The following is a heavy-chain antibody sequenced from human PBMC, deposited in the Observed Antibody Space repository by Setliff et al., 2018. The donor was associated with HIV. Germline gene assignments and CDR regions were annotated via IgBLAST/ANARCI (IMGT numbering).Heavy chain of an antibody. CDR2: IFYSGTT. CDR1: GGSITGYY. J-gene: IGHJ4*02. D-gene: IGHD4-17*01. CDR3: AREIYGGNSRPFDY. V-gene: IGHV4-59*01. Sequence: SETLSLTCTVSGGSITGYYWSWVRQPPGKGLEWIGYIFYSGTTNYSPSPKSRVTISVDTSKNQLSLKLSSVTAADTAVYYCAREIYGGNSRPFDYWGQGTLVTVSS.